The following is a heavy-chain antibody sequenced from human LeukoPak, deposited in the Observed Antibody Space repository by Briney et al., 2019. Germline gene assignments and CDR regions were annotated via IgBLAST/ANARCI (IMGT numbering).Heavy chain of an antibody. D-gene: IGHD2-21*02. Sequence: GGPLRLSCAASGFTFSNAWMSWVRQAPGKGLEWVGHIKSKPDGGTTDYAAPVKGRFTISRDDSKNTLYLQMNTLKTEDTAVYYCSTEGLAYCDGDCYSWGQGTLVTVSS. CDR3: STEGLAYCDGDCYS. CDR1: GFTFSNAW. V-gene: IGHV3-15*01. J-gene: IGHJ5*02. CDR2: IKSKPDGGTT.